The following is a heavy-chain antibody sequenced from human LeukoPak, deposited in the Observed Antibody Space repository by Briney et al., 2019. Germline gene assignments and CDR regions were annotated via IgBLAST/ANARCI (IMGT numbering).Heavy chain of an antibody. V-gene: IGHV1-69*13. CDR2: IIPIFGTA. CDR3: ARDRSVYYGSGSYFGY. Sequence: EASVKVSCKASGGTFSSYAISWVRQAPGQGLEWMGGIIPIFGTANYAQKFQGRVTITADESTSTAYMELSSLRSEDTAVYYCARDRSVYYGSGSYFGYWGQGTLVTVSS. D-gene: IGHD3-10*01. J-gene: IGHJ4*02. CDR1: GGTFSSYA.